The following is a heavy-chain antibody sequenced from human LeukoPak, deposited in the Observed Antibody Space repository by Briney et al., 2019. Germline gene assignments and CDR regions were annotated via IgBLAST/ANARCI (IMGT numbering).Heavy chain of an antibody. D-gene: IGHD2-2*01. CDR1: GGSFSGYY. J-gene: IGHJ4*02. V-gene: IGHV4-34*01. Sequence: SETLSLTCAVYGGSFSGYYWSWIRQPPVKGLEWIGEINHSGSTNYNPSLKSRVTISVDTSKNQFSLKLSSVTAADTAVYYCASSYATQADYWGQGTLVTVSS. CDR2: INHSGST. CDR3: ASSYATQADY.